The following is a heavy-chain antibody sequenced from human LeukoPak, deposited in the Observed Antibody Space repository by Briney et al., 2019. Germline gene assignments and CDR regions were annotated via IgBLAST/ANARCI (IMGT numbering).Heavy chain of an antibody. V-gene: IGHV4-39*01. Sequence: SETLSLTCTVSGGSICSSSYYWGWIRQPPGKGLEWIGSIYYSGSTYYNPSLKSRVTISVDTSKNQFSLKLSSVTAADTAVYYCARRRFYYGSGSYYNVFDYWGQGTLVTVSS. D-gene: IGHD3-10*01. CDR1: GGSICSSSYY. CDR2: IYYSGST. CDR3: ARRRFYYGSGSYYNVFDY. J-gene: IGHJ4*02.